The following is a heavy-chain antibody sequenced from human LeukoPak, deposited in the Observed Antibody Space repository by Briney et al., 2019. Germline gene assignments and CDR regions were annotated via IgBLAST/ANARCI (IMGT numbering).Heavy chain of an antibody. J-gene: IGHJ6*03. CDR1: DYSISSGYY. V-gene: IGHV4-38-2*02. Sequence: SETLSLTCTVSDYSISSGYYWGWIRQPPGKGLEWIGSMYYSGSTYYNPSLKSRVTISVDTSKNQFSLKLSSVTAADTAVYYCARVKYQLLFGYYYYMDVWGKGTTVTISS. CDR2: MYYSGST. D-gene: IGHD2-2*01. CDR3: ARVKYQLLFGYYYYMDV.